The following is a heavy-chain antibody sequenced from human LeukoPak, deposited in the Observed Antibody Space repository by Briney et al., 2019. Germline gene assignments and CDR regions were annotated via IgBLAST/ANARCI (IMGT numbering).Heavy chain of an antibody. V-gene: IGHV3-23*01. CDR2: SGTAGDT. CDR3: AKKTPGTYPFDY. D-gene: IGHD6-13*01. Sequence: PGGSLTLSCAASGFTFMTSAMNWVRQAPGKGLEWVSASGTAGDTYYAGSVKGRFTISRDNSRNMLFLQMTSLRTKDTAIYFCAKKTPGTYPFDYWGQGTLVTVSP. CDR1: GFTFMTSA. J-gene: IGHJ4*02.